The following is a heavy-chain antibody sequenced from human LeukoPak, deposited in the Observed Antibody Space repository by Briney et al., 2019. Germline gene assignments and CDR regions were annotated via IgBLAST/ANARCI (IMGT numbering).Heavy chain of an antibody. CDR1: GYTFSSYG. J-gene: IGHJ3*02. Sequence: GASVTVSCKASGYTFSSYGISWVRQAPGQGLEWMGWISPYNGNTNYAQKLQGGLTMTTDTSTSTAYMELTSLKSDDTAVYYCARDQKQWLIDGFDIWGQGTMVTVSS. V-gene: IGHV1-18*01. CDR2: ISPYNGNT. CDR3: ARDQKQWLIDGFDI. D-gene: IGHD6-19*01.